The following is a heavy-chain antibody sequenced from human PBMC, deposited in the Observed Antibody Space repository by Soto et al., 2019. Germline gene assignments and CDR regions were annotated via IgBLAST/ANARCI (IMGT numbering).Heavy chain of an antibody. CDR3: VREFAYGDY. Sequence: EVHLVESWGGLVTPGGSLRLSCEGSGFTFSNYNMNWVRQAPGEGLEWVSSISGTSISTRYAYSVQGRFTISRDNAKRSLYLQMNSLTPEDTAIYYCVREFAYGDYWGQGILVTVSS. CDR2: ISGTSIST. D-gene: IGHD4-17*01. J-gene: IGHJ4*02. V-gene: IGHV3-21*01. CDR1: GFTFSNYN.